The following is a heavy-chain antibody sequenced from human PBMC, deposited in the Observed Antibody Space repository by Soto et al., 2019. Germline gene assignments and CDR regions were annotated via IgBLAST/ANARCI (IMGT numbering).Heavy chain of an antibody. J-gene: IGHJ4*02. CDR1: GGSISGYY. V-gene: IGHV4-59*01. D-gene: IGHD6-6*01. CDR3: ARAGRSSSKTVFDY. CDR2: ISYSGSP. Sequence: QVQLQESGPGLVKPSETLSLTCTVSGGSISGYYWSWIRQAPGKGLEWIGYISYSGSPNYNPSLMSRVTISVDTSQNQFSLKLTYVTAADPAVYYCARAGRSSSKTVFDYWGQGPLVTVSS.